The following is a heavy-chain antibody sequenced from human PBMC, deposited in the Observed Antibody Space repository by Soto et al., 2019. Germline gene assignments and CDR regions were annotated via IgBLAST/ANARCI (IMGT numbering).Heavy chain of an antibody. D-gene: IGHD2-2*01. CDR1: GGSFSGYY. CDR3: ASEYQLLWVKVAVADKDSYHYYGLDF. Sequence: PSETLSLTCAVYGGSFSGYYWSWIRQPPGKGLEWIGEINHSGSTNYNPSLKSRVTISVDTSKNQFSLKLSSVTAADTAVYYCASEYQLLWVKVAVADKDSYHYYGLDFWGQGITVTVSS. CDR2: INHSGST. J-gene: IGHJ6*02. V-gene: IGHV4-34*01.